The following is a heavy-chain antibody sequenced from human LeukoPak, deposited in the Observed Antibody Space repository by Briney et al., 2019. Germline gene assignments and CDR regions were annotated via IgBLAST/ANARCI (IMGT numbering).Heavy chain of an antibody. CDR3: GRPFYFDSSDI. D-gene: IGHD3-22*01. Sequence: PGRSPRLFSVTFGLTVGSSFIDLVRHDPGGKLTWVSRVNPRNLATCAGSVKVRCTISRDNAKNTLYLQMNSLRAEDTAVYYCGRPFYFDSSDIWGQGTLVTVSS. CDR1: GLTVGSSF. J-gene: IGHJ4*02. V-gene: IGHV3-74*01. CDR2: VNPRNLA.